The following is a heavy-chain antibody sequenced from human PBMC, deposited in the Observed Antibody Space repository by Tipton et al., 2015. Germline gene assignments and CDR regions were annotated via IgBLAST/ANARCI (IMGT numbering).Heavy chain of an antibody. CDR2: INESGST. D-gene: IGHD4-23*01. V-gene: IGHV4-34*01. CDR3: ARARGRHGGLFDS. Sequence: TLSLTCAVYGGSFSGYYWSWIRQPPGEGLEWIGEINESGSTNYNSSLKNRVTVSVDTSKTQFSLKMSSVTASDTAVYYCARARGRHGGLFDSWGQGILVTVSS. CDR1: GGSFSGYY. J-gene: IGHJ4*02.